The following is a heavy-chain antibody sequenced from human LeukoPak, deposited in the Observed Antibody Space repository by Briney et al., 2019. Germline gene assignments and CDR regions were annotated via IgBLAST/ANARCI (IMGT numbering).Heavy chain of an antibody. V-gene: IGHV4-59*08. CDR1: GGSISSYY. Sequence: PSETLSLTCTVSGGSISSYYWSWIRQPPGKGLEWIGYIYYSGSTNYNPSLKSRVTISVDTSKNQFSLKLSSVTAADTAVYYCARLSVTTPPTWGQGTLVTVSS. D-gene: IGHD4-17*01. J-gene: IGHJ5*02. CDR3: ARLSVTTPPT. CDR2: IYYSGST.